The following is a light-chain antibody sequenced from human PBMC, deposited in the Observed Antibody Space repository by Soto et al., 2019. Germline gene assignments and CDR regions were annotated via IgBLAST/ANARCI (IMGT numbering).Light chain of an antibody. CDR2: DAS. Sequence: EIVLTQSPATLSLSPGERATLSCRASQSVSSYLAWYQQKPGQAPRLLLYDASNRATGIPARFSGSGSGTDFTLTISSLEPADFAVYYCQQRSNWPPLTFGGGTKVEIK. J-gene: IGKJ4*01. CDR3: QQRSNWPPLT. V-gene: IGKV3-11*01. CDR1: QSVSSY.